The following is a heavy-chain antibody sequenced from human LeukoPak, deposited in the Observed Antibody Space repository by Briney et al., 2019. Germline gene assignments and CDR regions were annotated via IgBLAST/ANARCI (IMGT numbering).Heavy chain of an antibody. V-gene: IGHV5-51*01. J-gene: IGHJ4*02. CDR1: GYSFTSYW. D-gene: IGHD1-26*01. CDR3: ATLGVRSGSYYYFDY. Sequence: GESLEISCQGSGYSFTSYWIGWVRQMPGKGLEWMGIIYPGDSDTRYSPSFQGQVTISADKSISTAYLQWSSLKASDTAMYYCATLGVRSGSYYYFDYWGQGTLVTVSS. CDR2: IYPGDSDT.